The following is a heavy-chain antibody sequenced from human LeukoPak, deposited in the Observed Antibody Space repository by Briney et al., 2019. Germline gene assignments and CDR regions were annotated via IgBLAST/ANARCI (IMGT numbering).Heavy chain of an antibody. Sequence: SETLSLTCTVSGGSSSISGYYWSWIRQPAGKGLEWIGRIYTSGSTNYNPSLKSRVTMSVDTSKNQFSLKLSSVTAADTAVYYCARESGSYSPFDYWGQGTLVTVSS. CDR3: ARESGSYSPFDY. D-gene: IGHD1-26*01. J-gene: IGHJ4*02. CDR1: GGSSSISGYY. V-gene: IGHV4-4*07. CDR2: IYTSGST.